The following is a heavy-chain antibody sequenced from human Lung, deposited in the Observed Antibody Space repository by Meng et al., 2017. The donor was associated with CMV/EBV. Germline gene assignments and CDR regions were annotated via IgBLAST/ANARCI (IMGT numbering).Heavy chain of an antibody. CDR3: ARDLNYYDSSGNYYVGWLDP. CDR2: TYYRSKWYN. CDR1: GDXVSSNSAA. D-gene: IGHD3-22*01. V-gene: IGHV6-1*01. J-gene: IGHJ5*02. Sequence: LXXAISGDXVSSNSAAWNWIRQSPSRGLEWLGRTYYRSKWYNDFAPSVKSRITFNPDTSKNQLSLHLTSVTPEDTAVYYCARDLNYYDSSGNYYVGWLDPXGQGXLVTVSS.